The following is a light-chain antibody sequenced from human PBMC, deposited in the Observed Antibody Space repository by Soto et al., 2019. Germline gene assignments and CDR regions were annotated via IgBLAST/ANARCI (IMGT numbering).Light chain of an antibody. CDR1: SSNIGSNT. Sequence: QSVLTQPPSASGTPGQRVTISCSGSSSNIGSNTVNWYQQLPGTAPKLLIYSNNQRPSGVPDRFSGSESGTSASLAISGLQSEDEADYYCAAWDDSLGYVFGTGTKLTVL. CDR2: SNN. CDR3: AAWDDSLGYV. V-gene: IGLV1-44*01. J-gene: IGLJ1*01.